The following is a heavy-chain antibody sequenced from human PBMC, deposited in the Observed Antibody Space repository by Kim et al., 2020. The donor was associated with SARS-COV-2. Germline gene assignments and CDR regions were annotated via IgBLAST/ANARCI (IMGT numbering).Heavy chain of an antibody. CDR3: ARQLLWFGEGGDY. Sequence: GESLKISCKGSGYSLTSYWIGWVRQMPGKGLEWMGIIYPGDSDTRYSPSFQGQVTISADKSISTAYLQWSSLKASDTAMYYCARQLLWFGEGGDYWGQGTLVTVSS. CDR1: GYSLTSYW. D-gene: IGHD3-10*01. V-gene: IGHV5-51*01. J-gene: IGHJ4*02. CDR2: IYPGDSDT.